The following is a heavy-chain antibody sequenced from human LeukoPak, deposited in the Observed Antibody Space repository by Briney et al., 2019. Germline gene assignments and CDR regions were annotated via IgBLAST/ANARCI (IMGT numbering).Heavy chain of an antibody. CDR3: ARDVGIRLWFRDYYGLDV. D-gene: IGHD5-18*01. J-gene: IGHJ6*02. V-gene: IGHV3-33*01. CDR1: GFTFSSYG. Sequence: QPGRSLRLSCEASGFTFSSYGMDWVRQAPGKGLEGVAVIWYDGSNEYYADSVKGRFTISRDNSKNTLYLQMNSLRAEDTAVYYCARDVGIRLWFRDYYGLDVWGQGTTVTVSS. CDR2: IWYDGSNE.